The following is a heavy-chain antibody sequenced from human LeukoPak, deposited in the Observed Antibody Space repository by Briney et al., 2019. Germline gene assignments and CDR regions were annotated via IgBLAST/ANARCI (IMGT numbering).Heavy chain of an antibody. CDR1: GFTFSSYA. V-gene: IGHV4-59*01. CDR3: ARGIRAAAGPYYFDY. Sequence: PGGSLRLSCAASGFTFSSYAMSWIRQPPGKGLEWIGYIYYSGSTNYNPSLKSRVTISVDTSKNQFSLKLSSVTAADTAVYYCARGIRAAAGPYYFDYWGQGTLVTVSS. J-gene: IGHJ4*02. CDR2: IYYSGST. D-gene: IGHD6-13*01.